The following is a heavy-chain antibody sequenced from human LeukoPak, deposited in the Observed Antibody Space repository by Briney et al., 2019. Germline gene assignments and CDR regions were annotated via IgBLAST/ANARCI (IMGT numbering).Heavy chain of an antibody. CDR2: IYHSGST. CDR1: VGSISSGGYS. CDR3: ASVPAYCGGDCYEA. Sequence: SQTLSLTCAVSVGSISSGGYSWSWIRQPPGKGLEWIGYIYHSGSTYYNPSLKSRVTISVDRSKNQFSLKLSSVTAADTAVYYCASVPAYCGGDCYEAWGQGTLVTVSS. V-gene: IGHV4-30-2*01. J-gene: IGHJ5*02. D-gene: IGHD2-21*02.